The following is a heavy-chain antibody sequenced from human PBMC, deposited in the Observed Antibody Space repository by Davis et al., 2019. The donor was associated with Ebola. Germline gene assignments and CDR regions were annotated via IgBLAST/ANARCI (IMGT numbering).Heavy chain of an antibody. V-gene: IGHV4-59*08. D-gene: IGHD6-13*01. CDR3: ARQEGIAAAVPYFDN. J-gene: IGHJ4*02. CDR2: IYYSGST. Sequence: SETLSLTCTVSGGSISSYYWSWIRQPPGKGLEWIGYIYYSGSTNYNPSLKSRVTISVDTSKNQFSLKLSSVTAADTAVYYCARQEGIAAAVPYFDNWGQGTLVTVSS. CDR1: GGSISSYY.